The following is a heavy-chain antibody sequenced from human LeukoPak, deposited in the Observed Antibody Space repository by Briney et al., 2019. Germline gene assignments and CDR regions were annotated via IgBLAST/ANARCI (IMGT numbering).Heavy chain of an antibody. CDR2: INHSGST. D-gene: IGHD4-11*01. V-gene: IGHV4-34*01. CDR1: GGSFSGYY. J-gene: IGHJ4*02. CDR3: ARDRDSNYFGY. Sequence: SETLSLTCAVYGGSFSGYYWSWLRQPPGKGLEWIGEINHSGSTNYNPSLKSRVTISVDTSKNQFSLKLSSVTAADTAVYYCARDRDSNYFGYWGQGTLVTVSS.